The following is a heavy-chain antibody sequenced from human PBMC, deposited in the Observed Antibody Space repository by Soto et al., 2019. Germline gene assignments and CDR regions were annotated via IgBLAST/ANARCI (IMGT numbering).Heavy chain of an antibody. CDR2: IIPIFGIT. D-gene: IGHD1-20*01. V-gene: IGHV1-69*01. CDR1: GGTFSGYA. CDR3: ARDPISITGTTSSEDFQH. J-gene: IGHJ1*01. Sequence: QAQLMQSGAEVKEPGSSVKVSCKASGGTFSGYAISWVRQAPGQGLEWLGGIIPIFGITNYAQKFQNRLTIAADASSATVYMDLRSLTSEDSAIYYCARDPISITGTTSSEDFQHWGQGTLVSVS.